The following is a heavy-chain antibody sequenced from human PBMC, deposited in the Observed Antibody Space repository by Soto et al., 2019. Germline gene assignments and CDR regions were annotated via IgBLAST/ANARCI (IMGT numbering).Heavy chain of an antibody. V-gene: IGHV4-31*03. Sequence: ASETLSLTCPVSGGSLSSGGYYWTCIRQHPGKGLEWIRYNYYSGITYYNPSLKSRVTISVDTSKNQFTLKLSSVTAADTAVYYCASAEHTGDILTGYYDYGMDVWGQGTTVTVSS. CDR1: GGSLSSGGYY. CDR2: NYYSGIT. CDR3: ASAEHTGDILTGYYDYGMDV. J-gene: IGHJ6*02. D-gene: IGHD3-9*01.